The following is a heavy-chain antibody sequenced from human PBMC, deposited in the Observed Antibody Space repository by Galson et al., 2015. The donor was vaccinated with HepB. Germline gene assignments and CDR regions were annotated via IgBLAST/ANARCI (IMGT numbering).Heavy chain of an antibody. V-gene: IGHV3-7*03. CDR1: GFTFTAYS. Sequence: SLRLSCAVSGFTFTAYSMTWVRQAPGKGLEWLATIKRDGTETYYVDSVKGRFTISRDNTKSSLHLQMGSLRVEDTAIYYCARHRCTGGSCLLDHWGQGTLITVSS. CDR2: IKRDGTET. J-gene: IGHJ5*02. CDR3: ARHRCTGGSCLLDH. D-gene: IGHD2-15*01.